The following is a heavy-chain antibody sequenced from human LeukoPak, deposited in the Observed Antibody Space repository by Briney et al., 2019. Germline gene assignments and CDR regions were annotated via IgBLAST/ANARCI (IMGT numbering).Heavy chain of an antibody. V-gene: IGHV1-2*02. CDR3: ARQWGPAAIFGYYYYYMDV. D-gene: IGHD2-2*01. J-gene: IGHJ6*03. CDR2: INPNSGGT. CDR1: GYTFTGYY. Sequence: ASVKVSCKASGYTFTGYYMHWVRQAPGQGLEWMGWINPNSGGTNYAQKFQGRVTMTRDTSISTAYMELRSLRSDDTAVYYCARQWGPAAIFGYYYYYMDVWGKGTTVTISS.